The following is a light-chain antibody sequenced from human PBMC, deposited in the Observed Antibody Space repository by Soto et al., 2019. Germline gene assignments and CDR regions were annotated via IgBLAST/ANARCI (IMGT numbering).Light chain of an antibody. J-gene: IGKJ2*01. CDR1: QSVSSGQ. CDR3: QQGGSS. CDR2: SVS. V-gene: IGKV3-20*01. Sequence: EIVLTQSPGTLSLSPGERATLSCRASQSVSSGQLGWYQQKPGQAPRLLIYSVSSRAAGIPDRFSGSGSGTDFTLTISGLEPEDFAVYYCQQGGSSFGQGTKVEIK.